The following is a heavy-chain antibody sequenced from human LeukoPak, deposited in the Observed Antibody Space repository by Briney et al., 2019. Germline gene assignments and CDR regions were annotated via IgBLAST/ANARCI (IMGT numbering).Heavy chain of an antibody. J-gene: IGHJ4*02. CDR1: GVTISTYS. Sequence: GGSLSLTCAVSGVTISTYSMSWVRQAPGKGLEWVSVIYSGGSTYYADSVKGRFTISRDNSKNTLYLQMNSLRAEDTAVYYCAPRELNYFDYWGQGTLVTVSS. D-gene: IGHD2/OR15-2a*01. CDR2: IYSGGST. V-gene: IGHV3-53*01. CDR3: APRELNYFDY.